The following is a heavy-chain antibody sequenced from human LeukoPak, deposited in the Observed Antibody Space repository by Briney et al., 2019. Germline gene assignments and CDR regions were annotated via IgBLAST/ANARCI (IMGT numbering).Heavy chain of an antibody. J-gene: IGHJ4*02. Sequence: GGSLRLSCATSGFTFSNYWMSWVRQAPGKGLEWVANIKEDGSEKNYVDSVKGRFTISRDNSKNTLYLQMNNLRAEDTAVYYCARDTGPIDFWGQGTLVTVSS. CDR2: IKEDGSEK. CDR3: ARDTGPIDF. D-gene: IGHD2-8*02. CDR1: GFTFSNYW. V-gene: IGHV3-7*04.